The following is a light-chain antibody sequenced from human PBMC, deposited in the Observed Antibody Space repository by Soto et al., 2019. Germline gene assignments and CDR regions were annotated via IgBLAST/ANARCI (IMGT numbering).Light chain of an antibody. CDR3: MSFKSSNTYV. V-gene: IGLV2-14*03. J-gene: IGLJ1*01. Sequence: QSVLTQPASVSGSPGQSITISCTGTSSDVGAYNFVSWYQHHPDKAPKVVIYDVANRPSGVSYRFSASKSGNTASLTISGLQAEDEDDYYCMSFKSSNTYVFGTGTKVTVL. CDR1: SSDVGAYNF. CDR2: DVA.